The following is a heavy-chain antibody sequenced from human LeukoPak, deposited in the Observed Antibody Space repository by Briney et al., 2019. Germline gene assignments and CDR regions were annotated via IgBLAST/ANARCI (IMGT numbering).Heavy chain of an antibody. Sequence: QPGGSLRLSCAASGFTFSIYWMHWVHQAPGKGLVWVSRINSDGSSTSYADAVKGRFTISRDNAKNTLYLQMNSLRAEDTAVYYCARDDAYCGGDCPKFDYWGQGTLVTVSS. J-gene: IGHJ4*02. V-gene: IGHV3-74*01. D-gene: IGHD2-21*02. CDR3: ARDDAYCGGDCPKFDY. CDR2: INSDGSST. CDR1: GFTFSIYW.